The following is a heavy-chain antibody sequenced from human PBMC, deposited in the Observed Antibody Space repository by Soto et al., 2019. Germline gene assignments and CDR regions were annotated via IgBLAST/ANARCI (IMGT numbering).Heavy chain of an antibody. V-gene: IGHV4-34*08. CDR2: INHSGST. Sequence: SETLSLTCAVYGGTFSGYDLSWIRQPPGKGLEWIGEINHSGSTNYNPSLKSRVTISVDTSKNQFSLKLSSVTAADTAVYYCAAVVVAATGSYYFDYWGQGTLVTVSS. CDR1: GGTFSGYD. J-gene: IGHJ4*02. CDR3: AAVVVAATGSYYFDY. D-gene: IGHD2-15*01.